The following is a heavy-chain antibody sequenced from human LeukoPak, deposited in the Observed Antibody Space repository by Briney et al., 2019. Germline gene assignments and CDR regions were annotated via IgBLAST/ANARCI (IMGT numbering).Heavy chain of an antibody. CDR3: ARVGYYYDSSGYIDGAFDI. CDR2: INWNGGST. CDR1: GFTFDDYG. J-gene: IGHJ3*02. D-gene: IGHD3-22*01. Sequence: RTGGSLRLSCAASGFTFDDYGMSWVRQAPGKGLEWVSGINWNGGSTGYADSVKGRFTISRDNAKNSLYLQMNSLRAEDTALYHCARVGYYYDSSGYIDGAFDIWGQGTMVTVSS. V-gene: IGHV3-20*01.